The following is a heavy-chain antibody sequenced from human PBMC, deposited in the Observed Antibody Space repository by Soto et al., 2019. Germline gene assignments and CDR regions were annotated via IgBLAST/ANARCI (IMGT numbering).Heavy chain of an antibody. CDR1: GFTFSDYA. J-gene: IGHJ4*02. Sequence: VQLVESGGGVVQPGRSLRLSCAASGFTFSDYAMHWVRQAPGKGLEWVAVVSHDGRNTHYADSVKGRFTISRDSSKSTVSLEMTSRRAEDTAVYYCVKGGRQWLVTSDFNYWGQGALVTVSS. V-gene: IGHV3-30*18. D-gene: IGHD6-19*01. CDR3: VKGGRQWLVTSDFNY. CDR2: VSHDGRNT.